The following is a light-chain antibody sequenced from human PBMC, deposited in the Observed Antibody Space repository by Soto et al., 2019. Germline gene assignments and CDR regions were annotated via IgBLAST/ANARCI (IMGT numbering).Light chain of an antibody. CDR1: SSDVGGYNY. J-gene: IGLJ1*01. CDR2: EVS. V-gene: IGLV2-14*01. Sequence: QSVLTQPASVSGSPGQSITISCTGTSSDVGGYNYFSWYQHHPGKAPKLIIYEVSNRPSGVSNRFSGSKSGNTASLTISGLQAEDETDYYCSSYTSSITYVFGTGTKVTVL. CDR3: SSYTSSITYV.